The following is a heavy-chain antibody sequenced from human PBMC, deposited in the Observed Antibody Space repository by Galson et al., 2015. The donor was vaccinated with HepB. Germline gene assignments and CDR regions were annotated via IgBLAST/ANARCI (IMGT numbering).Heavy chain of an antibody. J-gene: IGHJ6*02. CDR1: GGTFSSYT. Sequence: SVKVSCKASGGTFSSYTISWVRQAPGQGLEWMGRIIPILGIANYAQKFQGRVTITADKSTSTAYMELSSLRSEDTAVYYCARDNCGGDCYSPWNAHYYYGMDVWGQGTTVTVSS. CDR2: IIPILGIA. V-gene: IGHV1-69*04. D-gene: IGHD2-21*02. CDR3: ARDNCGGDCYSPWNAHYYYGMDV.